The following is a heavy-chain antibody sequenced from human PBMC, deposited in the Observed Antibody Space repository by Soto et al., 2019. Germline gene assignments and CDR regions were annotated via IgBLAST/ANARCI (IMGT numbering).Heavy chain of an antibody. CDR2: INHSGST. CDR1: GGSFSGYY. D-gene: IGHD3-10*01. Sequence: QVQLQQWGAGLLKPSETLSLTCAVYGGSFSGYYWSWIRQPPGKGLEWIGEINHSGSTNYNPSLKSRVTIPVDTSKNLFSLKLSSVTAADTAVYYCARVGTMVKGADYWGQGTLVTVSS. V-gene: IGHV4-34*01. J-gene: IGHJ4*02. CDR3: ARVGTMVKGADY.